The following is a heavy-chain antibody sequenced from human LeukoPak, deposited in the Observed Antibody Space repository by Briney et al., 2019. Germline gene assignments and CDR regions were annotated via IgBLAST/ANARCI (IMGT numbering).Heavy chain of an antibody. CDR1: GYTFTSYY. CDR2: INPSSGST. D-gene: IGHD5-24*01. J-gene: IGHJ4*02. CDR3: ARETLRDDYNSGYFDY. Sequence: GASAKVSCKASGYTFTSYYMHWVRQAPGQGLEWMGIINPSSGSTTYAQKFQGRVTMSRDTSTSTVYMELSSLTSDDTAVYYCARETLRDDYNSGYFDYWGQGTLVTVSS. V-gene: IGHV1-46*01.